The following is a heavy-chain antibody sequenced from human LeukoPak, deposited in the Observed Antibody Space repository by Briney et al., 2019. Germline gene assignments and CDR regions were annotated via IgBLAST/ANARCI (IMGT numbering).Heavy chain of an antibody. Sequence: QPGRSLRLSCEASGFTFSSYGMHWVRQAPGKGLEWVAVIWYDGSKKYYADSVKGRFTISRDNSKNTLYLQMNSLRAEDTAVYYCARPIPGGEAFDYWGQGTLVTVSS. CDR2: IWYDGSKK. V-gene: IGHV3-33*01. D-gene: IGHD2-2*01. CDR1: GFTFSSYG. J-gene: IGHJ4*02. CDR3: ARPIPGGEAFDY.